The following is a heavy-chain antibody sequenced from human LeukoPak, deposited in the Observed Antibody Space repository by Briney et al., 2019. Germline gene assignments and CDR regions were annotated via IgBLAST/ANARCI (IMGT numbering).Heavy chain of an antibody. CDR2: INPNNGGT. Sequence: GASVKVSCKASGYTFTGYYMHWVRQAPGQGLEWMGWINPNNGGTTYAQNLQGRVTMTWDPSLTTTSMELSNLRSNDTATYYCARGKTVAGHDYWGQGTLVTVST. CDR3: ARGKTVAGHDY. J-gene: IGHJ4*02. V-gene: IGHV1-2*02. CDR1: GYTFTGYY. D-gene: IGHD6-19*01.